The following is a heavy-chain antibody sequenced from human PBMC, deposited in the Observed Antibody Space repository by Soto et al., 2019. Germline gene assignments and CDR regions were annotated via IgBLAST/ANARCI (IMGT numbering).Heavy chain of an antibody. Sequence: QLQLQESGPGLVKPSETLSLTCSVSGGSISRSSYFWGWIRQPPGKGLEWIGSIYYSGSTYYNPSLKSRVTVSVDTTKNQCSLKLTSVTAADTAVYFCARHPSNFWFDPWGQGTLVTVSS. CDR3: ARHPSNFWFDP. V-gene: IGHV4-39*01. J-gene: IGHJ5*02. D-gene: IGHD4-4*01. CDR1: GGSISRSSYF. CDR2: IYYSGST.